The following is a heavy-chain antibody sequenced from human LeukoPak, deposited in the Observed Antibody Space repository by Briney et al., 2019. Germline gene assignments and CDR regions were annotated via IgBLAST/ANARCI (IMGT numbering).Heavy chain of an antibody. J-gene: IGHJ3*02. D-gene: IGHD1-20*01. Sequence: GGSLRLSCAASGFTFRSYAMSGVRQAPGKGLEGVSAISGSGGSTYYADSVKGRFTISRDNSKNTLYLQINSLRAEGTGVYYCAKERITGTTDAFDIWAQGTMVPVSS. CDR1: GFTFRSYA. V-gene: IGHV3-23*01. CDR3: AKERITGTTDAFDI. CDR2: ISGSGGST.